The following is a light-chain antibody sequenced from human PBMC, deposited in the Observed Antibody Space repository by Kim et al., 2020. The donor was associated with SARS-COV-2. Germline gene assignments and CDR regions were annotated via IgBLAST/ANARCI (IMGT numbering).Light chain of an antibody. CDR1: QAIFHL. V-gene: IGKV1D-16*01. Sequence: DIQMTQSPSSLSASVGDRVTITCRASQAIFHLLAWYQQKPSKPPKVLIYGASSLHPGVPSRFSGSGSGTDFTLTISSLQPEDFATYYCQQYDSYPLTFGGGTKLEI. CDR2: GAS. CDR3: QQYDSYPLT. J-gene: IGKJ4*01.